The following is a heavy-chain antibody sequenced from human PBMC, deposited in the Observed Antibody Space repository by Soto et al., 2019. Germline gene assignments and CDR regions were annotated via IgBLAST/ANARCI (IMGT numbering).Heavy chain of an antibody. CDR2: IKSKTDGGTT. J-gene: IGHJ4*02. D-gene: IGHD4-17*01. CDR1: GFTFSNAW. CDR3: TTVALRSRRNLNFDY. Sequence: GGSLRLSCAASGFTFSNAWMSWVRQAPGKGLEWVGRIKSKTDGGTTDYAAPVKGRFTISRDDSKNTLYLQMNSLKTEDTAVYYCTTVALRSRRNLNFDYWGQGTLVTVSS. V-gene: IGHV3-15*01.